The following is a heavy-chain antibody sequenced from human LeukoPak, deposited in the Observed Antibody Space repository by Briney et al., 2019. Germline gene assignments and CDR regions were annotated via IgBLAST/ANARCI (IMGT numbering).Heavy chain of an antibody. J-gene: IGHJ4*02. Sequence: ASVKVSCKASGYTFTSYYMHWVRQAPGQGLEWMGIINPSGGSTIYAQKFQGRVTMTRDMSTSTVYMELSSLRSEDTAVYYCARDGGYCSSTSCYGFYWGQGTLVTVSS. D-gene: IGHD2-2*01. CDR3: ARDGGYCSSTSCYGFY. CDR2: INPSGGST. CDR1: GYTFTSYY. V-gene: IGHV1-46*01.